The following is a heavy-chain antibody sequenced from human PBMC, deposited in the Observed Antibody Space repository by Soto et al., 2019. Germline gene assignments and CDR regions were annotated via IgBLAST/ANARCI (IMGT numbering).Heavy chain of an antibody. Sequence: QVQLQESGPGLVKPSQTLSLTCTVSGGSISRGGYFWSWIRQHPGKGLEWIGFIYYSGRTYYNPSLKSRVTISVETSKHQFSLKLSSVTAADTAVYYCARAGAAPYYYYGMDVWGQGTTVTVSS. CDR1: GGSISRGGYF. CDR3: ARAGAAPYYYYGMDV. CDR2: IYYSGRT. D-gene: IGHD6-6*01. V-gene: IGHV4-31*03. J-gene: IGHJ6*02.